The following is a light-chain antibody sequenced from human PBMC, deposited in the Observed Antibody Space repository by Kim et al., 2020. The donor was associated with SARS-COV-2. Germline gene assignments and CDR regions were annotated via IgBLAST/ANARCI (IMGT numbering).Light chain of an antibody. CDR1: NIGSKS. J-gene: IGLJ1*01. CDR3: QVWDSSSDHF. CDR2: YDS. V-gene: IGLV3-21*04. Sequence: SYELTQPPSVSVAPGKTARITCGGNNIGSKSVHWYQQKPGQAPVLVIYYDSYRPSGIPERFSGSNSGNTATLTISRVEAGDEADYYCQVWDSSSDHFFGT.